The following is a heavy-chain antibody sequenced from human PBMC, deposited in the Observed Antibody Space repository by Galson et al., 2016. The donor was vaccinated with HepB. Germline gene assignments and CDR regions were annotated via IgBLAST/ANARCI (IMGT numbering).Heavy chain of an antibody. Sequence: SVKVSCKASGYTFTGDYMHWVRQAPGQGLEWMGWIDPNTGATKYEHEFQGRVTLTRDTSISTAYLELTWLTSDDTAVYYCATDALRHKYALAWGQGTLVTVSS. D-gene: IGHD2-2*01. V-gene: IGHV1-2*02. J-gene: IGHJ4*02. CDR2: IDPNTGAT. CDR1: GYTFTGDY. CDR3: ATDALRHKYALA.